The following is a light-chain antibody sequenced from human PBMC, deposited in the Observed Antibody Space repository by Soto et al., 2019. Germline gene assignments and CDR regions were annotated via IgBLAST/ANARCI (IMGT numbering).Light chain of an antibody. Sequence: EIVMTQSPATLSVSPGERATLSCRASQSVSSNLAWYQQKPGQAPRLLIYGASTRATGIPARFSGSGSGTEFTLTISSLQSEDFAVYYCQQYNGLVDPFVQGTKVEIK. CDR1: QSVSSN. CDR2: GAS. V-gene: IGKV3-15*01. J-gene: IGKJ1*01. CDR3: QQYNGLVDP.